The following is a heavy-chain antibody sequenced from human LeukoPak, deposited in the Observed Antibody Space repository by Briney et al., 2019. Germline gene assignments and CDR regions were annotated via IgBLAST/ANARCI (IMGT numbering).Heavy chain of an antibody. CDR3: AKDLRYSGHPGGHY. V-gene: IGHV3-23*01. Sequence: PGGSLRLSCAASGFTFSSYAMTWVRQAPGKGLEWVSAISGSGGSTYYADSVKGRFTISRDNSKNTLYLQMNSLRAEDTAVYYCAKDLRYSGHPGGHYWGQGTLVTVSS. CDR2: ISGSGGST. D-gene: IGHD1-26*01. CDR1: GFTFSSYA. J-gene: IGHJ4*02.